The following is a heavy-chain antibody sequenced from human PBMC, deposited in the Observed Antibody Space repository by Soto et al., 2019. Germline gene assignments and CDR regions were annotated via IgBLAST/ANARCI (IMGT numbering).Heavy chain of an antibody. CDR3: TRDSGTYKLYYFDH. D-gene: IGHD1-26*01. J-gene: IGHJ4*02. Sequence: PGGSLRLSCVASGFTFTSYTIHWVRQAPGKGLEWVSSVNSGSSYIYYADSVQGRFTISRDNAKKSVFLQMKTLRVDDTAVYYSTRDSGTYKLYYFDHWGQGTLVTVSS. CDR1: GFTFTSYT. CDR2: VNSGSSYI. V-gene: IGHV3-21*01.